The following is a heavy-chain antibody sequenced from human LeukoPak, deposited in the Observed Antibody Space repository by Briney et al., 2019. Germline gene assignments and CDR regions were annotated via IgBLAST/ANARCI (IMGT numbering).Heavy chain of an antibody. V-gene: IGHV3-11*06. CDR3: ARDPRTVRI. D-gene: IGHD1-1*01. Sequence: PGGSLRLSCAASGFTFTDSYMTWVRQAPGKGLEWFSYISGSGDDTNYADSVRGRFTISRDNAKNSLYLQMNSLRVEDTAVYYCARDPRTVRIWGQGTLVTVSS. CDR1: GFTFTDSY. CDR2: ISGSGDDT. J-gene: IGHJ4*02.